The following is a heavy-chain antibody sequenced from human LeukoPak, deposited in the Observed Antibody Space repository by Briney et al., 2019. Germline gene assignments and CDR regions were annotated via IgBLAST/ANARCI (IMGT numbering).Heavy chain of an antibody. D-gene: IGHD4-17*01. CDR2: IIPIFGIA. J-gene: IGHJ5*02. CDR1: GGTFSSYA. CDR3: AREGLRSFKWFDP. Sequence: SVKVSCKASGGTFSSYAISWVRQAPGQGLEWTGRIIPIFGIANYAQKFQGRVTITADKSTSTAYMELSSLRSEDTAVYYCAREGLRSFKWFDPWGQGTLVTVSS. V-gene: IGHV1-69*04.